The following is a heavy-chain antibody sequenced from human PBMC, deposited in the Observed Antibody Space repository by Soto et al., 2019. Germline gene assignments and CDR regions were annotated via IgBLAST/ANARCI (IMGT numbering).Heavy chain of an antibody. CDR3: AILEYGGCMDHDAFDI. CDR1: GCTFTGYY. Sequence: GASVKVSCKASGCTFTGYYMHWVRQAPGQGLEWMGWINPNSGGTNYAQKFQGWVTRTRDTSISTAYMELSRLRSDDTAVYYCAILEYGGCMDHDAFDIWGKGTMVTVSS. J-gene: IGHJ3*02. V-gene: IGHV1-2*04. CDR2: INPNSGGT. D-gene: IGHD5-12*01.